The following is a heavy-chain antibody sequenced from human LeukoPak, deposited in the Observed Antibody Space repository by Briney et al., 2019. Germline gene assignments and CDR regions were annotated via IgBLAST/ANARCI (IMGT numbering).Heavy chain of an antibody. Sequence: GGSLRLSCAASGFTFNTYGMHWVRQVAGKSLEWVSSIGTAGDTYYPDSVKGRFTISRENVKDSFYLQMNSLKAGDTAVYYCARGPVTTPEFFDLWGRGTLVTVFS. D-gene: IGHD4-23*01. CDR3: ARGPVTTPEFFDL. CDR2: IGTAGDT. CDR1: GFTFNTYG. J-gene: IGHJ2*01. V-gene: IGHV3-13*01.